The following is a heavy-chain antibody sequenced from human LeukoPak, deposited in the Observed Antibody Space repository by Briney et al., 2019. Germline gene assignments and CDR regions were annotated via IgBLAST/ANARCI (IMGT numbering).Heavy chain of an antibody. CDR2: INHSGST. Sequence: PSETLSLTCAVYGGSFSGYYWSWIRQPPGKGLEWIGEINHSGSTNYNPSLKNRVTISVDTSKNQFSLKLSSVTAADTAVYYCASEPLDYWGQGTLVTVSS. J-gene: IGHJ4*02. V-gene: IGHV4-34*01. CDR3: ASEPLDY. CDR1: GGSFSGYY. D-gene: IGHD1-14*01.